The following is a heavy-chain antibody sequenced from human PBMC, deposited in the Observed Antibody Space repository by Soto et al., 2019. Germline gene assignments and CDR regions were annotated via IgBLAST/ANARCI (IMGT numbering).Heavy chain of an antibody. CDR3: ARVGIVGATTGYFDY. J-gene: IGHJ4*02. D-gene: IGHD1-26*01. CDR2: ISYDGSNK. V-gene: IGHV3-30-3*01. CDR1: GFTFSSYA. Sequence: PGGSLRLSCAASGFTFSSYAMHWVRQAPGKGLEWVAVISYDGSNKYYADSVKGRFTISRDNSKNTLYLQMNSLRAEDTAVYYCARVGIVGATTGYFDYWGQGTLVTVSS.